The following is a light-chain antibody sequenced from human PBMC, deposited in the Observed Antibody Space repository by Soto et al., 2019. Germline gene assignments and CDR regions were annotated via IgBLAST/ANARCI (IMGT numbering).Light chain of an antibody. CDR3: QQSYSTPLT. Sequence: DIQMTQSPSSLSASVGDRVTITCRASQSISSYLNWYQQKPGKAPKLLIYAASSLQSGVPSRFSGSGSGTDFTVTISSLQPEDFATYYCQQSYSTPLTFGGGTKWIS. CDR2: AAS. J-gene: IGKJ4*01. CDR1: QSISSY. V-gene: IGKV1-39*01.